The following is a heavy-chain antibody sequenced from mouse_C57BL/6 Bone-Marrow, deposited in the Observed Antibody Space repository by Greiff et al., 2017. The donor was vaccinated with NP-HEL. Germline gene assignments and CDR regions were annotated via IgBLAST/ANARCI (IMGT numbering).Heavy chain of an antibody. CDR3: ARGLRGGDY. CDR2: INPSSGYT. J-gene: IGHJ2*01. D-gene: IGHD1-1*01. V-gene: IGHV1-4*01. CDR1: GYTFTSYT. Sequence: LVESGAELARPGASVKMSCTASGYTFTSYTMHWVKQRPGQGLEWIGYINPSSGYTKYNQKFKDKATLTADKSSSTAYMQLSSLTSEDSAFYYCARGLRGGDYWGQGTTLTVSS.